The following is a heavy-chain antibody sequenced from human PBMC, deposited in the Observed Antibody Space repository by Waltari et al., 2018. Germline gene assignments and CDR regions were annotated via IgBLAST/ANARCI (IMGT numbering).Heavy chain of an antibody. J-gene: IGHJ3*02. V-gene: IGHV3-21*01. D-gene: IGHD3-16*01. CDR2: ISSSSSYI. CDR3: ARDWGVVEGLRDAFDI. Sequence: EVQLVESGGGLVKPGGSLRLSCAASGFTFSSYSMNWVRQAPGKGLEWVSSISSSSSYIYYADSVKGRFTISRDNAKNSLYLQMNSLRAEDTAVYYCARDWGVVEGLRDAFDIWGQGTMVTVSS. CDR1: GFTFSSYS.